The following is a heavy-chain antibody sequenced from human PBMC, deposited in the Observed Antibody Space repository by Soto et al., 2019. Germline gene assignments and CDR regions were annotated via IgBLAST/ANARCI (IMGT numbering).Heavy chain of an antibody. CDR1: GFTFSSYA. CDR3: AKDSGRGSADYYFDY. V-gene: IGHV3-30*18. J-gene: IGHJ4*02. CDR2: ISSDGKDK. D-gene: IGHD3-10*01. Sequence: QVQLVESGGGVVQPGRSLRLSCAASGFTFSSYAIPWVRQAPGKGLEWVAVISSDGKDKYSADSMKGRFAISRDNSKNTLYLQMNSLRAEDTAVYYCAKDSGRGSADYYFDYWGQGTLVTVS.